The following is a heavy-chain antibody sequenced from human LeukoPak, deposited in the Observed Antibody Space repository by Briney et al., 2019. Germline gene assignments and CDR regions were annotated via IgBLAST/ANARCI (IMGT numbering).Heavy chain of an antibody. Sequence: SVKVSCKASGGTFSSYAICWVRLAPGQGIGWMGRIIPMLGIANYAQKFQGRVTITADKSTSTAYMELSSLRSEDTAVYYWAGFGSGTSDAFVIWGEGTMVTVSS. CDR2: IIPMLGIA. CDR3: AGFGSGTSDAFVI. D-gene: IGHD3-10*01. J-gene: IGHJ3*02. V-gene: IGHV1-69*04. CDR1: GGTFSSYA.